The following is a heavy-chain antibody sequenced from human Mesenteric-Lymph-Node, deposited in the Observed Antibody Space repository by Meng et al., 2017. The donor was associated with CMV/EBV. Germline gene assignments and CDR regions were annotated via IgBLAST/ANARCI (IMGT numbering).Heavy chain of an antibody. CDR3: ARDNPNWGFDGGFDY. D-gene: IGHD7-27*01. CDR2: IYSGGST. CDR1: GFTVSSNY. Sequence: GESLKISCAASGFTVSSNYMSWVRQAPGKGLEWVSVIYSGGSTYYADSVKGRFSISRDNSKNTLYLQINSLRAGDTAVYYCARDNPNWGFDGGFDYWGQGTLVTVSS. J-gene: IGHJ4*02. V-gene: IGHV3-66*02.